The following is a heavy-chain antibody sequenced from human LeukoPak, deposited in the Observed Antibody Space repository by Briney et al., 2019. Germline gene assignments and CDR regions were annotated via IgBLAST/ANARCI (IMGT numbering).Heavy chain of an antibody. CDR2: IRYDGSNK. J-gene: IGHJ6*03. CDR1: GFTFSSYG. Sequence: TGGSLRLSCAASGFTFSSYGMHWVRQAPGKGLEWVAFIRYDGSNKYYADSVKGRFTISRDNSKNTLYLQMNSLRAEDTAVYYCAKDGGAYYYYMDVWGKGTTVTISS. D-gene: IGHD3-10*01. CDR3: AKDGGAYYYYMDV. V-gene: IGHV3-30*02.